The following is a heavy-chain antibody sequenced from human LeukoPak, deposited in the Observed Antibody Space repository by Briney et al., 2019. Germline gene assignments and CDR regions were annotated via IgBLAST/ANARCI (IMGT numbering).Heavy chain of an antibody. J-gene: IGHJ4*02. Sequence: SETLSLTCAVYGGSFSGYYWSWIRQPPGKGLEWIGEINHSGSPNYNPSLKSRVTISIDTSKNQFSLKLSSVTAEDTAVYYCASNYYGSGSLDYWGQGNLVTVSS. V-gene: IGHV4-34*01. D-gene: IGHD3-10*01. CDR1: GGSFSGYY. CDR2: INHSGSP. CDR3: ASNYYGSGSLDY.